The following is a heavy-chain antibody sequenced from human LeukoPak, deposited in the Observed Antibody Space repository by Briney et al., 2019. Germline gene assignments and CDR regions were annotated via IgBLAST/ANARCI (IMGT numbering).Heavy chain of an antibody. Sequence: GASVKVSCEASGYTFTSYDINWVRQAPGQGLEWMGIINPSGSYTSYAQKFQGRVTMTRDTSTSTIYMELSSLRSEDTAVYYCARDNSGGSTWWFDPWGQGTLVTVSS. D-gene: IGHD2-15*01. CDR2: INPSGSYT. V-gene: IGHV1-46*01. J-gene: IGHJ5*02. CDR1: GYTFTSYD. CDR3: ARDNSGGSTWWFDP.